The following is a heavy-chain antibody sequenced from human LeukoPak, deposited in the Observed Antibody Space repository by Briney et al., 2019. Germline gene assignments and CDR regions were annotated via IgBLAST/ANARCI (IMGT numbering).Heavy chain of an antibody. V-gene: IGHV4-34*01. CDR2: INHSGST. Sequence: SETLSLTCAVYGGSFSGYYWSWIRQPPGKGLEWIGEINHSGSTNYNPSLKSRATISVDTSKNQFSLKLSSVTAADTAVYYCASTYGSGSYWTCFDYWGQGTLVTVSS. J-gene: IGHJ4*02. CDR3: ASTYGSGSYWTCFDY. CDR1: GGSFSGYY. D-gene: IGHD3-10*01.